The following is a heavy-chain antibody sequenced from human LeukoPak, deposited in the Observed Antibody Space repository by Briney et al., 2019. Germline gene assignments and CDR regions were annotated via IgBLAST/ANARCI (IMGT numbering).Heavy chain of an antibody. CDR2: IWYDGSKK. CDR3: AKDLSYGSNWFDP. Sequence: GGSLRLSCAASGFIFSSHGMHWVRQAPGKGLEWVALIWYDGSKKNYADSVKGRFTISRDDSKSTLYLQMNGLRAEDTAIYYCAKDLSYGSNWFDPWGQGTLVTVSS. V-gene: IGHV3-33*06. J-gene: IGHJ5*02. D-gene: IGHD5-18*01. CDR1: GFIFSSHG.